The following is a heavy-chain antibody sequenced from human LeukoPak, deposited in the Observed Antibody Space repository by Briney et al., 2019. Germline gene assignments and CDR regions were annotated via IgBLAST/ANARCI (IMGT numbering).Heavy chain of an antibody. J-gene: IGHJ6*03. CDR1: GFTFSTFA. V-gene: IGHV3-23*01. CDR3: AKGGDYYGSGNMDV. Sequence: GGSLRLSCAASGFTFSTFAMIWVRQPPGKGLEWVSSIFPSGDEIHYADSVRGRFTISRDNSKNTLYLQMNSLRAEDTAVYYCAKGGDYYGSGNMDVWGKGTTVTVSS. CDR2: IFPSGDEI. D-gene: IGHD3-10*01.